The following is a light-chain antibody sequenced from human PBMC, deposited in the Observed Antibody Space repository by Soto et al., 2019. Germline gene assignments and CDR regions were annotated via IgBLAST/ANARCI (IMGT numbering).Light chain of an antibody. V-gene: IGKV3-20*01. Sequence: ELVLTQSPGTLSLSPGERATLSCRASQSISSSYLAWYQHKPGQPPRLLMYAASSRATGTPDRFSGSGSGTDYTLTISRLEPEDLAVYYCQHYGSARTFGQGTKMEIK. CDR3: QHYGSART. CDR1: QSISSSY. CDR2: AAS. J-gene: IGKJ1*01.